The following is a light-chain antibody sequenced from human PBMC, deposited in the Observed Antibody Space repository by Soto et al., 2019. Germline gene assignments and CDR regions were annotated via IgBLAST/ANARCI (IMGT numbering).Light chain of an antibody. J-gene: IGKJ4*01. Sequence: EIVMTHSPATLSVSPGERVTLSCRASQDIRSSLAWYQQKPGQAPRLLIYGASIRATGVPATFSGSGSGTGLTLAISSLQSEHLGVYYCQQDSSWHLTFGGGTKVDI. CDR2: GAS. V-gene: IGKV3-15*01. CDR3: QQDSSWHLT. CDR1: QDIRSS.